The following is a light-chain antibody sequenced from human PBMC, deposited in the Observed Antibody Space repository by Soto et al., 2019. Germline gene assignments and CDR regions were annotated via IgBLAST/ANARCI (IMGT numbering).Light chain of an antibody. J-gene: IGLJ3*02. CDR2: SSD. Sequence: QAVVTQPPSASGTPGQRVTISCSGSGSNIGSNTVNWYQQLPGTAPKLLIYSSDQRPSGVPDRFSGSKSGTSASLAITGLRSEDEADYYCAAWDDSLQGWVFGGGTPLTVL. CDR1: GSNIGSNT. CDR3: AAWDDSLQGWV. V-gene: IGLV1-44*01.